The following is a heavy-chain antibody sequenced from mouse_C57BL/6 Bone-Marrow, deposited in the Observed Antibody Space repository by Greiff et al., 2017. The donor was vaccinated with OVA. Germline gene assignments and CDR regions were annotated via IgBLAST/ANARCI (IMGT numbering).Heavy chain of an antibody. CDR2: ISGGGGNT. CDR1: GFTFSSYT. J-gene: IGHJ3*02. Sequence: EVKVVESGGGLVKPGGSLKLSCAASGFTFSSYTMSWVRQTPEKRLEWVATISGGGGNTYYPDSVKGRFTISRDNAKNTLYLQMSSLRSEDTALYYCARDYYGSSPLGYWGQGTLVTVSA. V-gene: IGHV5-9*01. CDR3: ARDYYGSSPLGY. D-gene: IGHD1-1*01.